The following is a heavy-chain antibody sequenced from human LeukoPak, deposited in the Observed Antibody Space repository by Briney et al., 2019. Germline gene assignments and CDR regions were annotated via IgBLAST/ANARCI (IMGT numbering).Heavy chain of an antibody. D-gene: IGHD6-13*01. J-gene: IGHJ4*02. Sequence: PSETLSLTSTVSGGTISSSTYYWGWLRQPPGKGLEWIVRIYYSGSAYYNPSLNSRITISINTSKYQLSLKMSSVAAAATAFSYGARHSRQLAATGTMGYFDFGGQGTLVTVSS. V-gene: IGHV4-39*01. CDR2: IYYSGSA. CDR1: GGTISSSTYY. CDR3: ARHSRQLAATGTMGYFDF.